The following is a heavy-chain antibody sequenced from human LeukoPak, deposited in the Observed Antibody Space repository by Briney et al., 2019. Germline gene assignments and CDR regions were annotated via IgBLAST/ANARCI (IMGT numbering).Heavy chain of an antibody. CDR2: IIPIFGTA. V-gene: IGHV1-69*06. J-gene: IGHJ4*02. CDR3: ASTLYYYDSSGLPNFDY. CDR1: GGTFSSYA. Sequence: SVKVSCKASGGTFSSYAISWVRQAPGQGLEWMGGIIPIFGTANYAQKFQGRVTITADKSTSTAYMELSSLRSEDTAVYYCASTLYYYDSSGLPNFDYWGQGTLVTVSS. D-gene: IGHD3-22*01.